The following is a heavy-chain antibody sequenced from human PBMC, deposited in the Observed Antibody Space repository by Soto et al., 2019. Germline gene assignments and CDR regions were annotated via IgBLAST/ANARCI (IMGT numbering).Heavy chain of an antibody. CDR3: ARAPGGHYAHSFDH. CDR1: GFIFSNYA. V-gene: IGHV3-30-3*01. D-gene: IGHD1-26*01. J-gene: IGHJ4*02. Sequence: PGGSLRLSCAASGFIFSNYAMHWVRQAPGKGLEWVAATSYDGSNRYYADSVKGRFTISRDNAKNTLYLQMNSLRADDTALYNCARAPGGHYAHSFDHWGQGTLVTVSS. CDR2: TSYDGSNR.